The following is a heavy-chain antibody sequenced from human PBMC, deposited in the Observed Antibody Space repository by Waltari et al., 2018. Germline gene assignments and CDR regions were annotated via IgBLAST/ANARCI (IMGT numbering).Heavy chain of an antibody. J-gene: IGHJ4*02. V-gene: IGHV4-38-2*01. D-gene: IGHD6-13*01. Sequence: QVQLQESGPGLLNPSETLSLTCAVSGYSIRSGYYWGWVRQPPGKGLEWIGSVYQSGNTYYNPSLKRRLSMSADTSNNQLSLKLSSVTAADTAVYYCARGAAAGSGPLIDYWGQGILVTVSS. CDR3: ARGAAAGSGPLIDY. CDR2: VYQSGNT. CDR1: GYSIRSGYY.